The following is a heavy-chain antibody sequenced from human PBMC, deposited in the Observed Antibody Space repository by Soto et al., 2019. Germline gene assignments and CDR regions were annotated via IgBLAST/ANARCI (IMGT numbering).Heavy chain of an antibody. CDR1: GFTFSGHA. J-gene: IGHJ6*02. V-gene: IGHV3-33*01. CDR2: IWYDGSNK. CDR3: ARDGQGLAPYALDV. D-gene: IGHD6-19*01. Sequence: ESGGGVAQPGRSLRLSCTVSGFTFSGHAMHWVRQAPGKGLEWVTQIWYDGSNKYYAESVKGRFTISRDNSKNTLYLQRNSLRVEDTAVYYCARDGQGLAPYALDVWGQGTSVTVSS.